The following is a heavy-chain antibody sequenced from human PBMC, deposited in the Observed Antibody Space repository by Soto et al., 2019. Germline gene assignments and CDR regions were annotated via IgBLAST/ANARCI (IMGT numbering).Heavy chain of an antibody. V-gene: IGHV3-23*01. CDR1: GFSFSSFA. Sequence: EVQLLESGGGFIHPGGSLRLSCAASGFSFSSFAMNWVRQAPGKGLEWVSIISGSADSTFYADSVKGRFTISRDNSKSTLYLQINSLRAEDKAVYYGAETRGAMIYANSVYGMDVWGQGTTVTVSS. J-gene: IGHJ6*02. CDR2: ISGSADST. D-gene: IGHD2-8*01. CDR3: AETRGAMIYANSVYGMDV.